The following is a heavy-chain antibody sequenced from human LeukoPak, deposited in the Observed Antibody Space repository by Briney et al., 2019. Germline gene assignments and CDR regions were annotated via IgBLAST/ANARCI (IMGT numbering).Heavy chain of an antibody. CDR3: ASTGEWMETVDY. V-gene: IGHV3-21*01. CDR1: GFTFSSYS. J-gene: IGHJ4*02. Sequence: PGGSVRLSCAASGFTFSSYSMNWVRQAPGKGLEWVGWISSISSYIYYADSVKGRFTISRDNAKNSQYLQMNSQRAEEKAGYYCASTGEWMETVDYWGQGTLVTVSS. D-gene: IGHD6-19*01. CDR2: ISSISSYI.